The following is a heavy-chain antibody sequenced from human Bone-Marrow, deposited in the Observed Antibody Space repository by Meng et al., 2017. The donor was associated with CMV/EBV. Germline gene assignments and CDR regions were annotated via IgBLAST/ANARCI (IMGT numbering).Heavy chain of an antibody. V-gene: IGHV3-30*02. CDR2: IRYDGSNK. D-gene: IGHD3-3*01. J-gene: IGHJ6*02. Sequence: GESLKISCAASGFTSSSYGMHWVRQAPGKGLEWVAFIRYDGSNKYYADSVKGRFTISRDNSKNTLYLQMNSLRAEDTAVYYCAKEDGTYYDFWSGYYSYGMDVWGQGTTVTVSS. CDR3: AKEDGTYYDFWSGYYSYGMDV. CDR1: GFTSSSYG.